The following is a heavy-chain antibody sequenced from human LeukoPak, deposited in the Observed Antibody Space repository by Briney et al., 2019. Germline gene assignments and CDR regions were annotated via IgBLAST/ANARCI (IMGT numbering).Heavy chain of an antibody. D-gene: IGHD6-19*01. CDR3: AREGDSSGWYSFDY. Sequence: SVKVSCKASGGTFSSYAISWVRQAPGQGLEWMGGIIPIFGTANYAQKFQGRVTMTADKSTSTAYMELSSLRSEDTAVYYCAREGDSSGWYSFDYWGQGTLVTVSS. CDR2: IIPIFGTA. J-gene: IGHJ4*02. V-gene: IGHV1-69*06. CDR1: GGTFSSYA.